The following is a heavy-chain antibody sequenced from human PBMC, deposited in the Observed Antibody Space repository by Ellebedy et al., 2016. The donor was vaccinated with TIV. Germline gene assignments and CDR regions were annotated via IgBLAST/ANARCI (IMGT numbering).Heavy chain of an antibody. CDR1: GYSLANYW. V-gene: IGHV5-10-1*01. D-gene: IGHD3-10*01. J-gene: IGHJ4*02. Sequence: PGGSLRLSCNVSGYSLANYWISCVRQMPGKGLEWLGKIYPSDSYTRYSPSFQGHITMSTDKSISVAYLQWSSLQASDTALYYCARHLGSGGDFDYWGQGTLLTVSS. CDR3: ARHLGSGGDFDY. CDR2: IYPSDSYT.